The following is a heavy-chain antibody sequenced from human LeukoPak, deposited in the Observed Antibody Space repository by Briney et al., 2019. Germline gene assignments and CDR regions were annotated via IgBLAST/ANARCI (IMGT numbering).Heavy chain of an antibody. Sequence: GGSLRLSCAASGFTVSSNFMGWVRQAPGKGLEWVSVIYGGGSTYYADSVKGRFTISRDTSKNTLHLQMNSLRAEDTAVYYCATWPGGWYGEDSWGQGTLVTVSS. V-gene: IGHV3-53*01. D-gene: IGHD6-19*01. CDR3: ATWPGGWYGEDS. J-gene: IGHJ4*02. CDR1: GFTVSSNF. CDR2: IYGGGST.